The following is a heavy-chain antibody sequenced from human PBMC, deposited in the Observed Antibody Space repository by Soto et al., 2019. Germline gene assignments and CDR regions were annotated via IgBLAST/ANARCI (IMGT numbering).Heavy chain of an antibody. J-gene: IGHJ5*02. CDR2: TLYSGAT. V-gene: IGHV4-31*03. CDR1: GGSISSGGYY. D-gene: IGHD4-17*01. CDR3: ARVQPYDYGANTGWLDP. Sequence: QVQLQESGPGLVNPSQTLSLTCTVSGGSISSGGYYWSWIRQHPGKGLEWIGYTLYSGATYYNPSLKSRTIISVDTSKNQFSLTLTSLTAADTAVYYCARVQPYDYGANTGWLDPWGQGTLVTVSS.